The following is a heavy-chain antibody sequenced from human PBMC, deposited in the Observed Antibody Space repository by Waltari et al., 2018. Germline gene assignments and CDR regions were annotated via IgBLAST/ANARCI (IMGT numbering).Heavy chain of an antibody. CDR1: DFTFRNYW. CDR2: INEDGSKS. J-gene: IGHJ4*02. V-gene: IGHV3-7*01. Sequence: EMQLVEAGGGLVQPGGSLGLFCAASDFTFRNYWMTWVRQAPGRGLEWVANINEDGSKSFYVDSVKGRFTISRDNAKNSLYLQMNSLRAEDTAIYYCASGPDHGDFWGQGTLVTVSS. CDR3: ASGPDHGDF.